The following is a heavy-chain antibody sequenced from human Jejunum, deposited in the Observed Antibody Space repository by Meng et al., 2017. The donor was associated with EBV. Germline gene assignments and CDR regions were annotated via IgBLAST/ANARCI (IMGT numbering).Heavy chain of an antibody. CDR3: AGLRYSGYDRAFDY. V-gene: IGHV4-4*02. CDR2: IYHGGGT. Sequence: QVDLQESGHRLENPSWTLSLTCVVSGGSISDNDWWSWVRQPPGKGLEWLGEIYHGGGTNYNPSLESRVTISVDKSKNQFSLKLNSVTVADTAVYYCAGLRYSGYDRAFDYWGQGALVTISS. CDR1: GGSISDNDW. D-gene: IGHD5-12*01. J-gene: IGHJ4*02.